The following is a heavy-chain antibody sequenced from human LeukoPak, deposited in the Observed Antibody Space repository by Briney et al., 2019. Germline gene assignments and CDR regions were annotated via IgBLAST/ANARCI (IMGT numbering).Heavy chain of an antibody. Sequence: PAVPLSLLCTVSGDPVSSGGYYGRSLRQPPGKGLEWIGYIYYSGITNYIPSLKGRVPISVDTSKDLFSLKVSSVSAADTAVYYCARRGGSGRSFDYWGQGALVTVSS. CDR3: ARRGGSGRSFDY. CDR1: GDPVSSGGYY. V-gene: IGHV4-61*08. D-gene: IGHD3-10*01. CDR2: IYYSGIT. J-gene: IGHJ4*02.